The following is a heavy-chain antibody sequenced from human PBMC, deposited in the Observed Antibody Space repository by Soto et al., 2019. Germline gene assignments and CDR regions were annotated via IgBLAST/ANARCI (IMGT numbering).Heavy chain of an antibody. V-gene: IGHV1-69*13. CDR2: IIPIFGTA. D-gene: IGHD2-15*01. CDR3: AREFPRAAPFDY. J-gene: IGHJ4*02. Sequence: GASVKVSCKASGGTFSSYAISWVRQAPGQGLEWMGGIIPIFGTANYAQKFQGRVTITADESTSTAYMELSSLRSEDTAVYYCAREFPRAAPFDYWGQGTLVTVSS. CDR1: GGTFSSYA.